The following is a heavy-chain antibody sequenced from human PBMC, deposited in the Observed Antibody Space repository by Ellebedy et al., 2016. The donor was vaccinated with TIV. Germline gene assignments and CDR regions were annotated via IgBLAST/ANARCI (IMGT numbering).Heavy chain of an antibody. V-gene: IGHV3-72*01. CDR1: GFTFRGHW. D-gene: IGHD2-21*01. CDR3: ADLGQGGASIR. J-gene: IGHJ4*02. Sequence: PGGSLRLSCAASGFTFRGHWWDWVRQAPGKGLEWIGRIRNKAAGYTTAYAASVRGRFTISRDDSQGSLYLQMNSLETGDTAVYYCADLGQGGASIRWGQGTLVTVSS. CDR2: IRNKAAGYTT.